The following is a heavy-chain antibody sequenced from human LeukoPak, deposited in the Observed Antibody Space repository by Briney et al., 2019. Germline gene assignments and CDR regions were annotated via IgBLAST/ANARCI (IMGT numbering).Heavy chain of an antibody. V-gene: IGHV1-2*02. Sequence: GASVKVSCKASGYTFTGYYMHWVRQAPGQGLEWMGWINPNSGGTNYAQKFQGRVTMTRDTSISTAYMELSRLRSDDTAVYYCARGARGNYGSGSYPTIDYWGQGTLVTVSS. J-gene: IGHJ4*02. CDR1: GYTFTGYY. D-gene: IGHD3-10*01. CDR2: INPNSGGT. CDR3: ARGARGNYGSGSYPTIDY.